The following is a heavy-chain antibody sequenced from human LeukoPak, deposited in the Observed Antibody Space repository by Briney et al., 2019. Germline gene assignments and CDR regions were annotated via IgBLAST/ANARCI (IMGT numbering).Heavy chain of an antibody. J-gene: IGHJ4*02. Sequence: GRSLRLSCAASGFSFSSYDMNWVRQPPGKGLEWVSSISRDSNSIYYADSVKGRFTISRDNAKNSLYLQMSSLRVEDTAVYYCARDQPNPYYFDTSAFDYWGQGILVTVSS. CDR3: ARDQPNPYYFDTSAFDY. CDR2: ISRDSNSI. D-gene: IGHD3-22*01. CDR1: GFSFSSYD. V-gene: IGHV3-21*01.